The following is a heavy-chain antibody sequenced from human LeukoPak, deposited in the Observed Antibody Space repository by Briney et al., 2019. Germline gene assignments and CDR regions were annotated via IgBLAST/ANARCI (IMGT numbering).Heavy chain of an antibody. V-gene: IGHV3-21*01. CDR2: ISSSSSYI. CDR3: ARSDTAMVVSFDY. J-gene: IGHJ4*02. Sequence: GGSLRLSCAASGFTFSSYSMTWVRQAPGKGLEWVSSISSSSSYIYYADSVKGRFTISRDNAKNSLYLQMNSLRAEDTAVYYCARSDTAMVVSFDYWGQGTLVTVSS. CDR1: GFTFSSYS. D-gene: IGHD5-18*01.